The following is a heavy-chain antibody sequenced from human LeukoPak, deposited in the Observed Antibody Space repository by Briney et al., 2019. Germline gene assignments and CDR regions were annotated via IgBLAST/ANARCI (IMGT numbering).Heavy chain of an antibody. V-gene: IGHV3-30*02. CDR2: IRYDGSNK. J-gene: IGHJ4*02. D-gene: IGHD6-13*01. CDR3: AKDVEQQLVIDY. Sequence: GGSLRLSCAASGFTFSSYGMHWVRQAPGKGLEWVAFIRYDGSNKYYADSVKGRFTISRDNSKNTLYLQMNSLRAEATAVYYCAKDVEQQLVIDYWGQGTLVTVSS. CDR1: GFTFSSYG.